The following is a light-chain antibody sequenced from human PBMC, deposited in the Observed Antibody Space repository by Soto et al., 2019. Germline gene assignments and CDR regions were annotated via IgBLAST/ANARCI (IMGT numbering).Light chain of an antibody. Sequence: EIVMTQSPATLSVSPGERATLSCRASQSVSNNFAWYQQKPGQAPRLLIYAASTRATGIPVRFSGSGSGTDFTLTISSLQSEDFAVYYCQQYNDWPRTFGQGTKVEIK. CDR2: AAS. J-gene: IGKJ1*01. V-gene: IGKV3-15*01. CDR3: QQYNDWPRT. CDR1: QSVSNN.